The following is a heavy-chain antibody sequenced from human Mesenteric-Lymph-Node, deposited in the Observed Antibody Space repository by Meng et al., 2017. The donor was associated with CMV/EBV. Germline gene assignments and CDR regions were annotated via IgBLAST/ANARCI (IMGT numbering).Heavy chain of an antibody. D-gene: IGHD4-17*01. V-gene: IGHV3-7*01. CDR3: AKDATVTTWVDYYYYYGMDV. CDR1: GFTFSSYW. J-gene: IGHJ6*02. Sequence: GESLKISCVASGFTFSSYWMSWVRQAPGKGLEWVANIKQDGSEKYYVDSVKGRFTISRDNAKNTLYLQMNSLRAEDTAVYYCAKDATVTTWVDYYYYYGMDVWGQGTTVTVSS. CDR2: IKQDGSEK.